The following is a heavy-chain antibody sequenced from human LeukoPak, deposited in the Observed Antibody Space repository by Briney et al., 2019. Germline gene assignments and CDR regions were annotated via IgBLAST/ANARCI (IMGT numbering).Heavy chain of an antibody. J-gene: IGHJ4*02. CDR1: GFTFSSYS. D-gene: IGHD6-13*01. CDR3: AKNGRQQLAPGY. Sequence: GGSLRLSCTASGFTFSSYSLNWVRQAPGKGLEWVAVISYDGSNKYYADSVKGRFTISRDNSKNTLYLQMNSLRAEDTAVYYCAKNGRQQLAPGYWGQGTLVTVSS. CDR2: ISYDGSNK. V-gene: IGHV3-30*18.